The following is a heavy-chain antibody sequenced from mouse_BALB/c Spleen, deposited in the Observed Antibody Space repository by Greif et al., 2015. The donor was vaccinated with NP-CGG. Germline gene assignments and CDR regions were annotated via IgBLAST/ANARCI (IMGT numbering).Heavy chain of an antibody. CDR3: ARMEVRLYYFDY. Sequence: QVHVKQSGAELVKPGASVKLSCKASGYTFTSYDINWVRQRPEQGLEWIGWIFPGDGSTKDNEKFKGKATLTTDKSSSTAYMQLSRLTSEDSAVYFCARMEVRLYYFDYWGQGTTLTVSS. J-gene: IGHJ2*01. CDR2: IFPGDGST. D-gene: IGHD2-14*01. V-gene: IGHV1S56*01. CDR1: GYTFTSYD.